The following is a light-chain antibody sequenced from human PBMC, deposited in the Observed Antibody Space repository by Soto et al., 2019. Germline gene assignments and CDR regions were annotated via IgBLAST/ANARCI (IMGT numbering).Light chain of an antibody. J-gene: IGKJ2*03. Sequence: DIQMTQSPSSLSASVGDRVTITCRASQNINNYLNWYQQKPGKAPEVLISAASTLESGVPSRFSGSGAGTDFPLTISSLQPEDFATYFCQQSYSPPVYSFGQGTKLEI. CDR1: QNINNY. CDR2: AAS. V-gene: IGKV1-39*01. CDR3: QQSYSPPVYS.